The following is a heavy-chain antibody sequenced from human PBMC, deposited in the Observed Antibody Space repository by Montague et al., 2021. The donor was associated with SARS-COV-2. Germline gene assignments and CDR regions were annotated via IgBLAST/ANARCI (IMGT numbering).Heavy chain of an antibody. J-gene: IGHJ4*02. CDR2: ISYTGRT. CDR3: ARQLPSYCATNKCYPYYLDG. D-gene: IGHD2-8*01. V-gene: IGHV4-39*01. Sequence: SETLSLTCTVSGGSISSLDYYWGWIRQSPGKGSEWIGSISYTGRTYYNPSLRSRVSFSMDTSKNHFSLSLSSVTVADTAVYFCARQLPSYCATNKCYPYYLDGWGQGALVTVSS. CDR1: GGSISSLDYY.